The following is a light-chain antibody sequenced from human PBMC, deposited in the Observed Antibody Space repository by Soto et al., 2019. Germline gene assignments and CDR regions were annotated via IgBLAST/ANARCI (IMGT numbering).Light chain of an antibody. CDR2: GNS. J-gene: IGLJ2*01. Sequence: QSVLTQPPSVSGAPGQRVTISCTGSSSNIGAGYDVHWYQHVPGTAPKLLIYGNSNRPSGVPDRFSGSKSGTSASLAITGLDVEDEADYYFQSYDSSLCDVVVGGGTKLTVL. CDR3: QSYDSSLCDVV. V-gene: IGLV1-40*01. CDR1: SSNIGAGYD.